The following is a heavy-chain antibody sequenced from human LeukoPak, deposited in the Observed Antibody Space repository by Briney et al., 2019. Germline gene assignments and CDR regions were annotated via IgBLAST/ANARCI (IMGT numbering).Heavy chain of an antibody. CDR1: GGSFSGYY. D-gene: IGHD4-23*01. CDR3: ASSLVSPIGTVAF. J-gene: IGHJ4*02. V-gene: IGHV4-34*01. CDR2: INHSGST. Sequence: SETLSLTCAVYGGSFSGYYWSWIRQPPGKGLEWIGEINHSGSTNYNPSLKSRVTISVDTSKNQFSLKLSSVTAEDTAVYYCASSLVSPIGTVAFWGQGTLVTVSS.